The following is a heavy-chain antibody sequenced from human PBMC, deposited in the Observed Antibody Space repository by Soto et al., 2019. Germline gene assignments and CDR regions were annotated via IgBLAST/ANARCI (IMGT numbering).Heavy chain of an antibody. CDR2: IIPIFGTA. J-gene: IGHJ6*02. CDR3: ARCNPSETKKYGMDV. D-gene: IGHD3-10*01. V-gene: IGHV1-69*01. CDR1: GGTFSSYA. Sequence: QVQLGQSGAEVKKPGSSVKVSCKASGGTFSSYAISWVRQAPGQGLEWMGGIIPIFGTANYAQKFQGRVTITADESTSTAYMELSSLRSEDTAVYYWARCNPSETKKYGMDVWGQGTTVTVSS.